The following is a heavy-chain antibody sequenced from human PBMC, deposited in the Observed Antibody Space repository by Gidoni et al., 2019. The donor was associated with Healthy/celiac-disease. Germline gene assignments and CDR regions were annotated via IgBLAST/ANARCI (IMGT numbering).Heavy chain of an antibody. CDR3: ARGLDYGDYGVFDY. CDR1: GGSFSGYY. CDR2: INHSGST. D-gene: IGHD4-17*01. J-gene: IGHJ4*02. Sequence: QVQLQQWGAGPLKPSQTLSLTCAVYGGSFSGYYWSWIRQPPGKGLEWIGEINHSGSTTYNPSLKSRVIISINTSKNQFSLKLSSVTAADTAVYYCARGLDYGDYGVFDYWGQGTLVTVAS. V-gene: IGHV4-34*01.